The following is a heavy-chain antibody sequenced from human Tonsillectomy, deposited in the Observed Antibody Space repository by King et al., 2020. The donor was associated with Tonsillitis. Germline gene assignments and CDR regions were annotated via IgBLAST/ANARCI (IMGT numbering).Heavy chain of an antibody. CDR1: GGSFSGYY. Sequence: VQLQQWGPGLLKPSETLSLTCAVYGGSFSGYYWSWIRQPPGKGLEWIGEINHSGSTNYNPSLKSRVTISVDTSKNQFSLKLSSVTAADTAVYYCARVLSRYDYVWGSYRSGAFDIWGQGTMVTVSS. CDR3: ARVLSRYDYVWGSYRSGAFDI. D-gene: IGHD3-16*02. V-gene: IGHV4-34*01. CDR2: INHSGST. J-gene: IGHJ3*02.